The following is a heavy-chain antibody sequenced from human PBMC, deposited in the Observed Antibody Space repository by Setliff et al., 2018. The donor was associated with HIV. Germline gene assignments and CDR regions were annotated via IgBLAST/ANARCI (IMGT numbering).Heavy chain of an antibody. CDR3: ARDPILGGPDFFDY. Sequence: PGGSLRLSCAASGFTFSSYSMNWVRQAPGKGLEWVSGISGRGASTYYADAARDRFTISRDNSRDTLFLQMNSLRPEDTAVYYCARDPILGGPDFFDYWGQGTLVTVSS. CDR1: GFTFSSYS. CDR2: ISGRGAST. D-gene: IGHD1-26*01. V-gene: IGHV3-21*01. J-gene: IGHJ4*02.